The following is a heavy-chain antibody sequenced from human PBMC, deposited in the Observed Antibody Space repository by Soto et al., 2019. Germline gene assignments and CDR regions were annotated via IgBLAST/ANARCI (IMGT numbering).Heavy chain of an antibody. D-gene: IGHD3-10*01. V-gene: IGHV4-30-2*06. Sequence: PXXXLXLXCTXSGGSISSGGYSWSWIRXSPXXXXXXXXXXXXXXXXXYHPSLKSRVTISVDTSRNQFSLNLTSVTAADTAVYYCARAPPGPSPRWVLWGQGTTVTVSS. CDR2: XXXXXXX. CDR1: GGSISSGGYS. J-gene: IGHJ6*02. CDR3: ARAPPGPSPRWVL.